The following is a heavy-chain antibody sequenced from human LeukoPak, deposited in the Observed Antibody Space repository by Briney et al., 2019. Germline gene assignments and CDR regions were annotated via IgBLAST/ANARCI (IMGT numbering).Heavy chain of an antibody. J-gene: IGHJ5*02. CDR1: GGSFSGYY. CDR2: INHSGST. CDR3: ARDGAKGYCSGGSCQPRFDP. Sequence: SETLSLTCTVYGGSFSGYYWSWIRQPPGKGLEWIGEINHSGSTNYNPSLKSRATISVDTSKNQFSLKLSSVTAADTAVYYCARDGAKGYCSGGSCQPRFDPWGQGTLVTVSS. V-gene: IGHV4-34*01. D-gene: IGHD2-15*01.